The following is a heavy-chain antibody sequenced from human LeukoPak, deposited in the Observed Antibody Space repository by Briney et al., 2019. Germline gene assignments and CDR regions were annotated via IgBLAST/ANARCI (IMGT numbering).Heavy chain of an antibody. V-gene: IGHV4-59*01. CDR1: GGSISSYY. J-gene: IGHJ3*02. CDR3: AATSQGAFDI. CDR2: IYYSGST. Sequence: SETLSLTCTVSGGSISSYYWSWIRQPPGKGLEWIGYIYYSGSTNYNPALKSRVTISVDTSKNQFSLKLSSVTAADTAVYYCAATSQGAFDIWGQGTMVTVSS.